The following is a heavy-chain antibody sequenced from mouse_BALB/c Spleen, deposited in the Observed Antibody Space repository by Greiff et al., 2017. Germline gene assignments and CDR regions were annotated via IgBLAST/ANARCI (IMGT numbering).Heavy chain of an antibody. D-gene: IGHD2-14*01. CDR3: ASYRYDRDYYAMDY. Sequence: VQLQQSGAELARPGASVKLSCKASGYTFTSYWMQWVKQRPGQGLEWIGAIYPGDGDTRYTQKFKGKATLTADKSSSTAYMQLSSLASEDSAVYYCASYRYDRDYYAMDYWGQGTSVTVSS. V-gene: IGHV1-87*01. J-gene: IGHJ4*01. CDR1: GYTFTSYW. CDR2: IYPGDGDT.